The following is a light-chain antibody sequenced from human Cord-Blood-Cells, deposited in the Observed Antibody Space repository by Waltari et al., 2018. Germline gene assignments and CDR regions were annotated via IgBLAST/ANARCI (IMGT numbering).Light chain of an antibody. CDR2: DAS. CDR3: QQYNSYLWT. CDR1: QSISSW. Sequence: DIQMTKSPSTLSASVGDRVTITCRASQSISSWLAWYQQKPGKAPKLLIYDASSLESGVPSRFSGSGSGTEFTLTISSLQPDDFATYYYQQYNSYLWTFGQGTKVEIK. J-gene: IGKJ1*01. V-gene: IGKV1-5*01.